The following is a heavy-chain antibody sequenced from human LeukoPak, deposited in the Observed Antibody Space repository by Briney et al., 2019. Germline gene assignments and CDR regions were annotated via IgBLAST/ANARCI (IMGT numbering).Heavy chain of an antibody. J-gene: IGHJ4*02. CDR3: ARMTAVAGHFDY. CDR1: GGSISSGGYY. D-gene: IGHD6-19*01. V-gene: IGHV4-61*02. CDR2: IYTSGST. Sequence: SETLSLTCTVSGGSISSGGYYWSWIRQPAGKGLEWIGRIYTSGSTNYNPSLKSRVTISVDKSKNQFSLKLSSVTAADTAVYYCARMTAVAGHFDYWGQGTLVTVSS.